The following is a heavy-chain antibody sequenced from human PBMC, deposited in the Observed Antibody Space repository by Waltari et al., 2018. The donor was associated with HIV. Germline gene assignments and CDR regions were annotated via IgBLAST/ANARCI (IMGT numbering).Heavy chain of an antibody. Sequence: QVELHKWGAGLLQLSETLSLTCAVYVEYDYVASFRGGSRRGNRATYWPWICQSPGKGLEWFGEIYYTVSTHYNPSFKSRATISVDTSKKQFYLELNSVTAADTAVYYCARSVGLDYVWGSYPDKWGQGTLVTVSS. D-gene: IGHD3-16*02. CDR1: VEYDYVASFRGGSRRGNRATY. J-gene: IGHJ4*02. V-gene: IGHV4-34*01. CDR3: ARSVGLDYVWGSYPDK. CDR2: IYYTVST.